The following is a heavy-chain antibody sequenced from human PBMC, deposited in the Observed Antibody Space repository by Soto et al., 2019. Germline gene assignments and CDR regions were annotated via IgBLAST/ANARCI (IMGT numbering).Heavy chain of an antibody. Sequence: EEQLLESGGDLVQPGGSLRLSCVASGITFSSYAMSWVRQAPGKGLEWVSAISGSGGSTYYADSVKGRFTISRDNSKNTLYLQMNSLRAEDTAVYYCAKEPPYYDTAFDIWGQGTMVTVSS. V-gene: IGHV3-23*01. CDR1: GITFSSYA. CDR3: AKEPPYYDTAFDI. J-gene: IGHJ3*02. CDR2: ISGSGGST. D-gene: IGHD3-22*01.